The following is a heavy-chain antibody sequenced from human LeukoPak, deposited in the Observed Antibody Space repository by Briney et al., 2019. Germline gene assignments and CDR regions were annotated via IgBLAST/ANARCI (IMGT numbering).Heavy chain of an antibody. V-gene: IGHV1-46*01. D-gene: IGHD5-24*01. Sequence: GASVKVSCKASGYTFTSYYMHWVRQAPGQGLEWMGIINPSGGSTSYAQKFQGRVTMTRDMSTSTVYMELSSLRSEDTAVYYCARDGGWLQLRMYYYMDVWGKGTTVTVSS. J-gene: IGHJ6*03. CDR2: INPSGGST. CDR1: GYTFTSYY. CDR3: ARDGGWLQLRMYYYMDV.